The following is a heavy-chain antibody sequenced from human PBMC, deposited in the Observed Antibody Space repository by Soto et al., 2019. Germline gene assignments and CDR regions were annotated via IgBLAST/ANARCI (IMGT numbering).Heavy chain of an antibody. CDR1: GFTLRKYS. CDR3: ARGYCSAVGCYVPYFYGFDF. J-gene: IGHJ6*02. D-gene: IGHD2-15*01. CDR2: ISGNGGSA. Sequence: GGSLLPGCSGAGFTLRKYSMNCVLQAPGKGLEVVSSISGNGGSAYYADSVKGRFTISRDNSKNTLYLQMNSLRADDTAVYYCARGYCSAVGCYVPYFYGFDFWGQGTPVTVS. V-gene: IGHV3-23*01.